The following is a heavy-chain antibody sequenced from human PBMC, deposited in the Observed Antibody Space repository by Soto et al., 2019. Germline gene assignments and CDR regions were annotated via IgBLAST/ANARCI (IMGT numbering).Heavy chain of an antibody. J-gene: IGHJ4*02. CDR2: ISGYNGNT. CDR3: ARGGSMVVVAELDF. Sequence: QVQLVQSGAEVREPGASVKVSCKASGYSFTSYAISWVRQAPGQGLEWMGWISGYNGNTKYVEKVQGRVTMTTDTSPSTDYMELRSLRSDDTAVYCCARGGSMVVVAELDFWGQGTLVTVSS. D-gene: IGHD3-22*01. CDR1: GYSFTSYA. V-gene: IGHV1-18*01.